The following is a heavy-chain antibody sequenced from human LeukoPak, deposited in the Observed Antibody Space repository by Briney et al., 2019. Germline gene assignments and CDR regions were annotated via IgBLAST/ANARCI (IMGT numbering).Heavy chain of an antibody. J-gene: IGHJ5*02. V-gene: IGHV4-4*02. CDR1: GGSISSTNW. CDR2: IYHSGSI. D-gene: IGHD3-22*01. CDR3: ARDVDSSGYYPS. Sequence: PSGTLSLTCAVSGGSISSTNWWSWVRQPPGKGLEWIGEIYHSGSINYNPSPKSRVTISVDKSKNQFSLKLSSVTAADTAVYYCARDVDSSGYYPSWGQGTLVTVSS.